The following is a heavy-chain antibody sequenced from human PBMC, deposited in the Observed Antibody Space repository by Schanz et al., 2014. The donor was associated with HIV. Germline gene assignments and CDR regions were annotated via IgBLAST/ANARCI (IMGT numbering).Heavy chain of an antibody. D-gene: IGHD2-2*01. CDR2: ISFDGSNK. V-gene: IGHV3-30-3*01. Sequence: QVQLVESGGGVVQPGRSLRLSCAASGFIFSSYAMHWVRQAPGKGLEWVAVISFDGSNKYYADSVKGRFTISRDNSKNTLYLQMNSLRAEDTAVYFCARDGNIVVIPAAKGEGSGFDPWGQGTLVTVSS. J-gene: IGHJ5*02. CDR1: GFIFSSYA. CDR3: ARDGNIVVIPAAKGEGSGFDP.